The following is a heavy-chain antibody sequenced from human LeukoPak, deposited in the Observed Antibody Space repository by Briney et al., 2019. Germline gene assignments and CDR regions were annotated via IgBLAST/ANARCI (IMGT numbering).Heavy chain of an antibody. V-gene: IGHV1-2*02. D-gene: IGHD3-22*01. Sequence: ASVKVSCKASGYTFTGYYMHWVRQAPGQGLEWMGWINPNSGGTNYAQNFQGRVTMTRDTSITTAYMEVSRLRSDDTAVYYCARASDYYNSSGGAFDIWGQGTMVTVSS. CDR1: GYTFTGYY. CDR3: ARASDYYNSSGGAFDI. CDR2: INPNSGGT. J-gene: IGHJ3*02.